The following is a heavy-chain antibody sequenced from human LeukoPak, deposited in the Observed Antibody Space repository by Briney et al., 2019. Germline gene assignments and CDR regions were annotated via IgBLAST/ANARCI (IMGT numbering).Heavy chain of an antibody. CDR2: IWYDGRNK. CDR3: ARTEHYSDRSGYYYFDY. Sequence: GGSLRLSCAASGFTFSSYGMHWVRQAPGKGLEWVALIWYDGRNKNYADSVKGRFTISRDNPKNTLYLQMNSLRAEDTAVYYCARTEHYSDRSGYYYFDYWGQGTQVTVSS. CDR1: GFTFSSYG. J-gene: IGHJ4*02. V-gene: IGHV3-33*01. D-gene: IGHD3-22*01.